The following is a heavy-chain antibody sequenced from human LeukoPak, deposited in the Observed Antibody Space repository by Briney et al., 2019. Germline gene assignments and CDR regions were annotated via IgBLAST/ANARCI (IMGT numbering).Heavy chain of an antibody. CDR1: GYSFTSYW. CDR3: ARQPGYYYDSSGYYRPDGYYFDY. D-gene: IGHD3-22*01. J-gene: IGHJ4*02. CDR2: IYPGDSDT. V-gene: IGHV5-51*07. Sequence: GESLKISCKGSGYSFTSYWIGWVHQMPGKGLEWMGIIYPGDSDTRYSPSFQGQVTISADKSISTAYLQWSSLKASDTAMYYCARQPGYYYDSSGYYRPDGYYFDYWGQGTLVTVSS.